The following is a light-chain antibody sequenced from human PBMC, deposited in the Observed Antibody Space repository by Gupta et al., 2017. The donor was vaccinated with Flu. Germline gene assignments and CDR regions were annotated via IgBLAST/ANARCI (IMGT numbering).Light chain of an antibody. CDR3: QSYDNSLSGRV. CDR1: RSKIGADFD. V-gene: IGLV1-40*01. J-gene: IGLJ3*02. Sequence: VPTPCPGSRSKIGADFDVHWYQQLPGAAPRLLIYINNNRPSVLPDRFSGSKSGTSASLAITGLQAEDEADYYGQSYDNSLSGRVFGGGTKLTVL. CDR2: INN.